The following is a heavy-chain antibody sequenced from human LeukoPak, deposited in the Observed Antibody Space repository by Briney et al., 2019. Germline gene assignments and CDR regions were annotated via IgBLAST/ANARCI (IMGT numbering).Heavy chain of an antibody. CDR3: AREVAVRDYYYYGMDV. CDR2: ICSGGST. CDR1: GFTVSSNY. Sequence: PGGSLRLSCAASGFTVSSNYMSWVRQAPGKGLEWVSVICSGGSTYYADSVKGRFTTSRDNYKNTLYLQLNSLRAEDTAVYYCAREVAVRDYYYYGMDVWGQGTTVTVSS. D-gene: IGHD2-21*01. V-gene: IGHV3-53*01. J-gene: IGHJ6*02.